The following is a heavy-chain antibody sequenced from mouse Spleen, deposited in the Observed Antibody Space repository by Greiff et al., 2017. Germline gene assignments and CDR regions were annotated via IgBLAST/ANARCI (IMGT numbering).Heavy chain of an antibody. D-gene: IGHD2-9*01. Sequence: QVQLQQPGAELVKPGASVKLSCKASGYTFTSYWMQWVKQRPGQGLEWIGEIDPSDSYTNYNQKFKGKATLTVDTSSSTAYMQLSSLTSEDSAVYYCARWAYYGSYYFDYWGQGTTLTVSS. CDR3: ARWAYYGSYYFDY. J-gene: IGHJ2*01. V-gene: IGHV1-50*01. CDR1: GYTFTSYW. CDR2: IDPSDSYT.